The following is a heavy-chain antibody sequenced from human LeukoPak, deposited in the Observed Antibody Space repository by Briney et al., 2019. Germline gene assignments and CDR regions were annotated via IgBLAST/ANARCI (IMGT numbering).Heavy chain of an antibody. V-gene: IGHV3-48*04. Sequence: GGSLRLSCAASGFTFSSYSMNWVRQAPGKGLEWVSYISSSGSTIYYADSVKGRFTISRDNARSPLYLQMNSLRAEDTAVYYCARDSSGWYHWFDPWGQGTLVTVSS. CDR1: GFTFSSYS. CDR2: ISSSGSTI. J-gene: IGHJ5*02. D-gene: IGHD6-19*01. CDR3: ARDSSGWYHWFDP.